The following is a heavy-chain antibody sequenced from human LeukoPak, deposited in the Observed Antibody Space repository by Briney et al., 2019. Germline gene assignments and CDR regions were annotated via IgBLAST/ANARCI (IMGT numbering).Heavy chain of an antibody. Sequence: PGGSLRLSCAASGFTFSSYEMNWVRQAPGKGLEWVSYISSSGSTIYYADSGKGRFTLSRDNAKNSLYLQMNSLRAEDTAVYYCARGTGYCLDPWGQGTLVTVSS. V-gene: IGHV3-48*03. CDR3: ARGTGYCLDP. D-gene: IGHD7-27*01. CDR1: GFTFSSYE. CDR2: ISSSGSTI. J-gene: IGHJ5*02.